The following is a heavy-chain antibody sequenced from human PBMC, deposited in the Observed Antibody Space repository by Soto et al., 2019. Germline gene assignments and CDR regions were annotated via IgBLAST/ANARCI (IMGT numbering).Heavy chain of an antibody. V-gene: IGHV3-21*01. D-gene: IGHD3-10*01. Sequence: EVQLVESGGGLVKPGWYLRLSCISSGFTFRPYTMNWVRQAPGKGLEWVSGIRGFSPYTFYAESVKGRFTISIDNAKNSLYLQMNSLRAEDTAVYYCARDRGYDAHDYYYNAMDVWGQGTTVTVSS. J-gene: IGHJ6*02. CDR3: ARDRGYDAHDYYYNAMDV. CDR2: IRGFSPYT. CDR1: GFTFRPYT.